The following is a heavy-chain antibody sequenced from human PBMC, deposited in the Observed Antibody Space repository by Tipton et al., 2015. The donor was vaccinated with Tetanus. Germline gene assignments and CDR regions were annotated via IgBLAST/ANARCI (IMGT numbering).Heavy chain of an antibody. CDR3: ARHQSGYFTPFDY. V-gene: IGHV4-39*01. D-gene: IGHD3-3*01. CDR1: GGSIRGGTFY. Sequence: LSCTVSGGSIRGGTFYWGWIRQPPGKGLEWIGSIYESGDTYYIPSLKSRVTISVDTSKNQFSPNLNSMAAADTGVYYCARHQSGYFTPFDYWGQGNLVTVSS. J-gene: IGHJ4*02. CDR2: IYESGDT.